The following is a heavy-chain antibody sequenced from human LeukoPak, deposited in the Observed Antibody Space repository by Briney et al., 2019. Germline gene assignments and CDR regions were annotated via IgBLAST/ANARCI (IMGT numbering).Heavy chain of an antibody. V-gene: IGHV3-23*01. CDR1: GFTFSSYA. CDR2: ISGSGGST. J-gene: IGHJ4*02. D-gene: IGHD3-3*01. Sequence: GGSLRLSCAASGFTFSSYAMSWVRQAPGKELEWVSAISGSGGSTYYADSVKGRFTISRDNSKNTLYLQMNSLRAEDTAVYYCAKDHGGVISYYFDYWGQGTLVTVSS. CDR3: AKDHGGVISYYFDY.